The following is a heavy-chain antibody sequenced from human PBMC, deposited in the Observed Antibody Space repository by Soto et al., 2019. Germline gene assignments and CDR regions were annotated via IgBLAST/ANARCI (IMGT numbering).Heavy chain of an antibody. CDR2: MYHSGSS. CDR1: GGSISSGGYS. J-gene: IGHJ4*02. V-gene: IGHV4-30-2*01. CDR3: ARAKNDYGDYGSYYYFDY. Sequence: SETLSLTCAVSGGSISSGGYSLSWIRQPPGKSLEGIGYMYHSGSSYYNPSLQSRVTISVDRSKNQFSLKLSSVTGADTAVYYCARAKNDYGDYGSYYYFDYWGQGALVTVSS. D-gene: IGHD4-17*01.